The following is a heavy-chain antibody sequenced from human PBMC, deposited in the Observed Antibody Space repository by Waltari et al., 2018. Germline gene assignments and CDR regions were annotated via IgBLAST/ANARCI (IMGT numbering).Heavy chain of an antibody. CDR3: ARVSWSGYYHYYYYGMDV. V-gene: IGHV4-34*01. CDR2: INHSGST. CDR1: GGSFSGYY. D-gene: IGHD3-3*01. J-gene: IGHJ6*02. Sequence: QVQLQQWGAGLLTPSETLSLTCAVYGGSFSGYYWSWNRQPPGKGLEWIGEINHSGSTNYNPSLKSRVTISVDTSKNQFSLKLSSVTAADTAVYYCARVSWSGYYHYYYYGMDVWGQGTTVTVSS.